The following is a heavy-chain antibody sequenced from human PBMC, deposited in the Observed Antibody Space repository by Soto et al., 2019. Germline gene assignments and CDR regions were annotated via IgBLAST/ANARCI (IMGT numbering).Heavy chain of an antibody. J-gene: IGHJ4*02. V-gene: IGHV3-53*02. D-gene: IGHD3-16*01. Sequence: EVQLAETGGGLIEPGGSLRLSCAVSGLSVGTNYMSWVRQAPGKGLEWVALIYSGGGTYYADSVKGRFTMSRDSSENTVHLQMNSLRVDDTAVYFCARASRIGGGDYWGQGTLVTVSS. CDR3: ARASRIGGGDY. CDR1: GLSVGTNY. CDR2: IYSGGGT.